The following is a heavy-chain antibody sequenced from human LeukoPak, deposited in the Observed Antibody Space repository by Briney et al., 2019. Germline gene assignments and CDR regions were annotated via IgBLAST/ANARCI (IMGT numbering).Heavy chain of an antibody. CDR3: ARGIVGARGVDY. D-gene: IGHD1-26*01. CDR1: GYTFTSYY. Sequence: GVSVKVSCKASGYTFTSYYMHWVRQAPGQGLEWMGIINPSGGSTSYAQKFQGRVTMTRDMSTSTVYMELSSLRSEDTAVYYCARGIVGARGVDYWGQGTLVTVSS. CDR2: INPSGGST. J-gene: IGHJ4*02. V-gene: IGHV1-46*01.